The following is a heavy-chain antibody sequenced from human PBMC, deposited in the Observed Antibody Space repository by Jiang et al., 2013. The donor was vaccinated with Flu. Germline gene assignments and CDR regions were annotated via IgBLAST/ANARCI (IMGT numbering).Heavy chain of an antibody. D-gene: IGHD6-13*01. J-gene: IGHJ4*02. CDR3: ARDWIAAADHGHTSSDY. V-gene: IGHV1-2*02. CDR1: GYTFTGYY. Sequence: SGAEVKKPEASVKVSCKASGYTFTGYYMHWVRQAPGQGLEWMGWINPNSGGTNYAQKFQGRVTMTRDTSISTAYMELSRLRSDDTAVYYCARDWIAAADHGHTSSDYWGQGTLVTVSS. CDR2: INPNSGGT.